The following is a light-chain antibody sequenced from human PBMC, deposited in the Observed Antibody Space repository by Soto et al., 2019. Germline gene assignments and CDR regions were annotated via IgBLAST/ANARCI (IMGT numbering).Light chain of an antibody. V-gene: IGLV2-23*01. Sequence: QSVLTQPASVSGSPGQSITISCTGTSSDVGNYNLVSWYQQNPGKAPKLMIYAASKRPSGVSNRFSGSKSGNTASLTISGLQAEDEADYYCCSYAGSSTWVFGGGTQLTVL. J-gene: IGLJ7*01. CDR3: CSYAGSSTWV. CDR1: SSDVGNYNL. CDR2: AAS.